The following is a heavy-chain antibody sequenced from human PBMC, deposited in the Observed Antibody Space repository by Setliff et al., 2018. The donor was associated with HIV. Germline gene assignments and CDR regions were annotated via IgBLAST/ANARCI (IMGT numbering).Heavy chain of an antibody. CDR3: ARGDRRIIAASGSGWFDP. CDR1: GGSITGHY. D-gene: IGHD6-13*01. CDR2: IHYSGSS. J-gene: IGHJ5*02. Sequence: SETLSLTCTVSGGSITGHYWSWIRQPPGKGLEWIGYIHYSGSSNYTPSLKSRVTISVDTSKKQVSLNLTSVTAADTAVYYCARGDRRIIAASGSGWFDPWGQGTLVTVSS. V-gene: IGHV4-59*08.